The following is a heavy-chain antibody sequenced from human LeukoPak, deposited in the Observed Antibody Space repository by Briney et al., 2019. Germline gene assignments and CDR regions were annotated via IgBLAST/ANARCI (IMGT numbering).Heavy chain of an antibody. Sequence: GGSLRLSCAASGFTFSSYWMSWVRQAPGKGLEWVANIKQDGSEKYYVDSVKGRFTISRDNAKNSLYLQMNSLRAEDTAVYYCARNDYYYGSGSYSYGMDVWGQGTTVTVSS. CDR2: IKQDGSEK. D-gene: IGHD3-10*01. J-gene: IGHJ6*02. CDR1: GFTFSSYW. CDR3: ARNDYYYGSGSYSYGMDV. V-gene: IGHV3-7*01.